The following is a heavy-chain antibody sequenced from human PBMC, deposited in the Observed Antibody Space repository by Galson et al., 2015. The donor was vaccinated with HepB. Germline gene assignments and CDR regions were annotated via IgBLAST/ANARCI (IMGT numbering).Heavy chain of an antibody. CDR1: GFTFSNYA. Sequence: SLRLSCAASGFTFSNYAMGWVRQAPGKGLEWVSAMSHTDSTYYADSVKGRFTISRDNSKSALYLQMNSLRAEDTAVYYCTRLGDLSGYSSSWGQGTLVTVSS. CDR3: TRLGDLSGYSSS. J-gene: IGHJ4*02. CDR2: MSHTDST. V-gene: IGHV3-23*01. D-gene: IGHD2-2*01.